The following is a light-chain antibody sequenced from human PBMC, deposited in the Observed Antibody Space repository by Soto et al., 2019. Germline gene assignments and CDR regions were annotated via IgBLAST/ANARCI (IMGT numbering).Light chain of an antibody. CDR2: DAS. J-gene: IGKJ4*01. CDR1: QTVSSSY. V-gene: IGKV3-20*01. Sequence: EIVLTQSPGTLSLSPGERATLSCRASQTVSSSYLAWYQQKPGQTPRLLIYDASSRATGIPDRFSGSGSGTDFTLTISSLEPEYFAFYYCQQYGSSPLTFGGGTKVEIK. CDR3: QQYGSSPLT.